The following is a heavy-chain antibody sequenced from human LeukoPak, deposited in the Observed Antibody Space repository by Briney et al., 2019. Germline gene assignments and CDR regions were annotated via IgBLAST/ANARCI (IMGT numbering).Heavy chain of an antibody. D-gene: IGHD6-13*01. CDR3: ARARSGDSSSWFLDAFDI. V-gene: IGHV3-13*04. Sequence: GGSLRLSCAASGFTFSSYDMHWVRQATGKGLEWVSAIGTAGDTYYPGSVKGRFTISRENAKNSLYLQMNSLRAGDTAVYYCARARSGDSSSWFLDAFDIWGQGTMVTVSS. CDR1: GFTFSSYD. CDR2: IGTAGDT. J-gene: IGHJ3*02.